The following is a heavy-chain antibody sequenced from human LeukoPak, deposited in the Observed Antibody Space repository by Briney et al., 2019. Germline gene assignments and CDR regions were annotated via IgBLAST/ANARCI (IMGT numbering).Heavy chain of an antibody. CDR3: ARGSYEVELSLLDS. D-gene: IGHD1-7*01. Sequence: SQTLSLTCTVSGGSINSDGHYWSWIRQPAGRGLEWIGRIYTSGTTNYNPSLKSRVTISVDTSKNQISLKLTSVTAADTAVYYCARGSYEVELSLLDSWGQGTLVTVSS. CDR2: IYTSGTT. V-gene: IGHV4-61*02. CDR1: GGSINSDGHY. J-gene: IGHJ4*02.